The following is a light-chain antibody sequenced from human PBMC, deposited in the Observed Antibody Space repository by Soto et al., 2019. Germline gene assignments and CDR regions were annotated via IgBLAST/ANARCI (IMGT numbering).Light chain of an antibody. Sequence: QSALTQPPSVSGAPGQRVTISCTGSSSNIGAGYDVHWYQQLPGTAPKLLIYGNKNRPSGVPDRFSGSKSATSASLAITGLQAEDEADYYCQSYDSSLTGSGVFGGGTKVTVL. CDR3: QSYDSSLTGSGV. CDR2: GNK. CDR1: SSNIGAGYD. J-gene: IGLJ3*02. V-gene: IGLV1-40*01.